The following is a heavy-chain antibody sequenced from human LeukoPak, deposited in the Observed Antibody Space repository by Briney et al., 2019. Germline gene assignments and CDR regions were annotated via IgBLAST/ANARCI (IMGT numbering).Heavy chain of an antibody. CDR1: GYTFTSYG. J-gene: IGHJ4*02. Sequence: ASVKVSCKASGYTFTSYGISWVLQAPGQGLEWMGWISAYNGNTNYAQKLQGRVTMTKDTSTGTAYMELRSLRSDDTAVYYCARPSQPLGIRVGFDYWGQGTLVTVSS. V-gene: IGHV1-18*01. D-gene: IGHD7-27*01. CDR3: ARPSQPLGIRVGFDY. CDR2: ISAYNGNT.